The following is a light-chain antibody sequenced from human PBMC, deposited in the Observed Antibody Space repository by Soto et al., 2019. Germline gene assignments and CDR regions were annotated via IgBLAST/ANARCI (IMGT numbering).Light chain of an antibody. V-gene: IGLV2-8*01. CDR2: EVS. CDR3: SAYAGSSTL. Sequence: QSALTQPPSASGSPGQSVTISCTGTSSDVGAYNYVSWYQQHPGKAPKLIIYEVSKRPSGVPDRFSGSKSGNTASLTVSGLQAEDEADYYCSAYAGSSTLFGGGTKVTVL. J-gene: IGLJ2*01. CDR1: SSDVGAYNY.